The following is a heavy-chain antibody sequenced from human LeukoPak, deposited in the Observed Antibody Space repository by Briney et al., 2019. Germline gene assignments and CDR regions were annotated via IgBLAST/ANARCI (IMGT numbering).Heavy chain of an antibody. J-gene: IGHJ4*02. D-gene: IGHD1-26*01. Sequence: AASVTVSCKASGGTFSSYAISWVRQAPGQGLEWMGGIIPIFGTANYAQKFQGRVTITADESTSTAYMELSSLRSEDTAVYYCASGVSGRFDYWGQGTLVTVSS. CDR1: GGTFSSYA. CDR3: ASGVSGRFDY. V-gene: IGHV1-69*13. CDR2: IIPIFGTA.